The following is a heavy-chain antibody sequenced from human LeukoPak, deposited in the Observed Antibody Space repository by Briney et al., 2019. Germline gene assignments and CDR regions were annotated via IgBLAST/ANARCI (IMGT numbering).Heavy chain of an antibody. CDR3: ARARIMITFGNDAFDI. J-gene: IGHJ3*02. CDR1: GFTFDAYG. V-gene: IGHV3-20*04. CDR2: INWNGGGT. D-gene: IGHD3-16*01. Sequence: GGSLRLSCAASGFTFDAYGMSWVRQAPGKGLEWVSGINWNGGGTGYADTVQGRFTISRDNAKNSLYLQMNSLRAEDTALYYCARARIMITFGNDAFDIWGQGTMVTVSS.